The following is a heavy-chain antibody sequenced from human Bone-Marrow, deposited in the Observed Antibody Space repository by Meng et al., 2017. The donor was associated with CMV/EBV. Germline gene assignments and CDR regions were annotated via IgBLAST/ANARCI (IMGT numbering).Heavy chain of an antibody. Sequence: GGSLRLSCAACGFTFSGRDMYGVRQVSGKGLEWVSSLRWTAERTHYADSVKGRFSVSRDNSKNTLYLEMNSQIAEDTALYFCARVRAPFDIDVGTFEHWGQGVLVTVSS. CDR3: ARVRAPFDIDVGTFEH. J-gene: IGHJ5*02. CDR2: LRWTAERT. D-gene: IGHD1-7*01. CDR1: GFTFSGRD. V-gene: IGHV3-23*01.